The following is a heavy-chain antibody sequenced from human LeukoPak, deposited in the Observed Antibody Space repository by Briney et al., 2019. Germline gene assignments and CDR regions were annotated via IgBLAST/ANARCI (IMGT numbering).Heavy chain of an antibody. Sequence: GESLKISCKGSGYSFTRNWIGWVRQMPGKGLEWMGIIYPGDSDTRYSPSFQGQVLISVDKSISTAYLQWSSLKASDTAMYYCARSGITVAGTAYYFGYWGRGTLVTVSS. D-gene: IGHD6-19*01. CDR2: IYPGDSDT. V-gene: IGHV5-51*01. CDR1: GYSFTRNW. J-gene: IGHJ4*02. CDR3: ARSGITVAGTAYYFGY.